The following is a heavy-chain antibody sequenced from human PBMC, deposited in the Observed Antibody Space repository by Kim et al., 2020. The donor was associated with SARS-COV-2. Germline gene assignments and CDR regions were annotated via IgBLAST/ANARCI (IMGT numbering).Heavy chain of an antibody. V-gene: IGHV4-59*01. D-gene: IGHD6-19*01. CDR1: GGSISSYY. Sequence: SETLSLTCTVSGGSISSYYWNWIRQPPGKGLEWLGHIYYSGSTNYNPSLKSRVTISLDTSKNQLSLKLSSVTAADTAVYYCAREAVAATSGWFDPGGQGTLVTVSS. CDR2: IYYSGST. CDR3: AREAVAATSGWFDP. J-gene: IGHJ5*02.